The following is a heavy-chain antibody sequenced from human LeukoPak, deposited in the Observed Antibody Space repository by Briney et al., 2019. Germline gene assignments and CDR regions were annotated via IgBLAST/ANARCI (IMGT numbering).Heavy chain of an antibody. V-gene: IGHV1-3*01. CDR2: INAGNGNT. D-gene: IGHD3-9*01. J-gene: IGHJ4*02. CDR1: GYTFTSYA. Sequence: GASVKVSCKASGYTFTSYAMHWVRQAPGQRLEWMGWINAGNGNTKYSQKFQGRVTITRDTSASTAYMELSSLGSEDTAVYYCAREALDPYYDILTGYYFLDYWGQGTLVTVSS. CDR3: AREALDPYYDILTGYYFLDY.